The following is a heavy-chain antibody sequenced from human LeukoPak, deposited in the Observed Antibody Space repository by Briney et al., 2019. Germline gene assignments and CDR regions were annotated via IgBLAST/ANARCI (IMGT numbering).Heavy chain of an antibody. Sequence: SETLSLTCTVSGGSISSSAYSWVWIRQPPGKGLDWIGNIYDSGNTYYNPSLKSRVTISVDTSKNQFSLKLNSVTAADTAVYYCARQYGPAYSSNWYFDYWGLGTLVTVSS. V-gene: IGHV4-39*01. CDR3: ARQYGPAYSSNWYFDY. CDR2: IYDSGNT. J-gene: IGHJ4*02. CDR1: GGSISSSAYS. D-gene: IGHD6-13*01.